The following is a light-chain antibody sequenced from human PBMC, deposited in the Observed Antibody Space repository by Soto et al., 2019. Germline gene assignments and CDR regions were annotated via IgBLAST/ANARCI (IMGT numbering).Light chain of an antibody. CDR1: QSVSNNS. Sequence: EIVLTQSPGTLSLSPGERATLASRASQSVSNNSLAWYQQKPGQAPRLLIYGASSRATGIPDRFSGSESATDFTLTISRLEPEDFAVYYCQQYGRSPRFTFGPGTKVDVK. V-gene: IGKV3-20*01. CDR2: GAS. J-gene: IGKJ3*01. CDR3: QQYGRSPRFT.